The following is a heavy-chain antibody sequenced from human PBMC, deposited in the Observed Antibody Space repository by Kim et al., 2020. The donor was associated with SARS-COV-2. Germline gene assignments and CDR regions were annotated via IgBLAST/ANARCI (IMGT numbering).Heavy chain of an antibody. D-gene: IGHD2-21*01. CDR1: GFTFSSYA. J-gene: IGHJ5*02. CDR3: AKSDFVPHIKHGWFDP. V-gene: IGHV3-23*01. CDR2: ISGSGGST. Sequence: GGSLRLSCAASGFTFSSYAMSWVRQAPGKGLEWVSAISGSGGSTYYADSVKGRFTISRDNSKNTLYLQMNSLRAEDTAVYYCAKSDFVPHIKHGWFDPWGQGTLVTVSS.